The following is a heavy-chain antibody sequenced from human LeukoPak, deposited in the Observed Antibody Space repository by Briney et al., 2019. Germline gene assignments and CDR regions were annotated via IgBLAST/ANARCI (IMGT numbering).Heavy chain of an antibody. Sequence: GGSLRLSCSASGFTFSSFGMYWVRQAPGKGLEWVAFIRFDGANLYYSESVKGRFTISRDNSKDTLYLQMDSLTTEDTALYYCAKNGAAAAALESWGQGTRVTVAS. D-gene: IGHD6-25*01. J-gene: IGHJ4*02. CDR3: AKNGAAAAALES. CDR1: GFTFSSFG. CDR2: IRFDGANL. V-gene: IGHV3-30*02.